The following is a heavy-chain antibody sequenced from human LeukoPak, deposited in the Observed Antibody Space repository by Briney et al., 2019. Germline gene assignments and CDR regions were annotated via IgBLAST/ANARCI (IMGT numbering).Heavy chain of an antibody. CDR2: IIPILGIA. V-gene: IGHV1-69*04. Sequence: SVKVSCKASGGTFSSYAISWVRQAPGQGLEWMGRIIPILGIASYAQKFQGRVTVTADKSTSTAHMELSSLRSEDTAVYYCARNTLTAPYYGMDVWGQGTTVTVSS. D-gene: IGHD2-21*02. CDR3: ARNTLTAPYYGMDV. CDR1: GGTFSSYA. J-gene: IGHJ6*02.